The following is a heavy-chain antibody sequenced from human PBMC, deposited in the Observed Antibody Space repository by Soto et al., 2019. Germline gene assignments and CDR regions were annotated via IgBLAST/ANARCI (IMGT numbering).Heavy chain of an antibody. CDR2: INHSGST. J-gene: IGHJ4*02. V-gene: IGHV4-34*01. CDR1: GGSFSGYY. D-gene: IGHD6-19*01. CDR3: ARGQTGYSSGWQRLYFDY. Sequence: SETLSLTCAVYGGSFSGYYWSWIRQPPGKGLEWIGEINHSGSTNYNPSLKSRVTISVDTSKNQFSLKLSSVTAADTAVYYCARGQTGYSSGWQRLYFDYWGQGTLVTVSS.